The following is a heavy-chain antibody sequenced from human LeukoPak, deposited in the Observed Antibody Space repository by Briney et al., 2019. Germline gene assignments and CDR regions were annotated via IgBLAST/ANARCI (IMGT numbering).Heavy chain of an antibody. Sequence: GGSLRLSCAASGFTFSNYWVHWVRQAPGKGLVWVSRINNYGSSTSYADSVKGRFTISRDSAKNTLFLQMNSLRAEDTAVYYCATDYDGVFYYWGQGTLVTVSS. CDR3: ATDYDGVFYY. CDR1: GFTFSNYW. J-gene: IGHJ4*02. V-gene: IGHV3-74*01. CDR2: INNYGSST. D-gene: IGHD3-3*01.